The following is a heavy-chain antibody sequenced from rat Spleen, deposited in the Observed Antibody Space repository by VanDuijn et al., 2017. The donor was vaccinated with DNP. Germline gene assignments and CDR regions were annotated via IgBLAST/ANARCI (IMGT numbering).Heavy chain of an antibody. Sequence: EVQLVESGGGPVQPGRSMKVSCAASGFTFSNYWMTWIRQAPGKGLEWVASISTGGGNTYYRDSVKGRFTISRDNTKSTLYLQMDSLRSEDTATYYCARHDGSTDWFAYWGQGTLVTVSS. CDR1: GFTFSNYW. CDR3: ARHDGSTDWFAY. CDR2: ISTGGGNT. J-gene: IGHJ3*01. D-gene: IGHD1-12*02. V-gene: IGHV5-25*01.